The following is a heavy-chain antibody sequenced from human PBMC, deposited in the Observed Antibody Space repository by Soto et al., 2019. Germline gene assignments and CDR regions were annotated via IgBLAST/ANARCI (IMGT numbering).Heavy chain of an antibody. J-gene: IGHJ3*02. V-gene: IGHV4-59*01. D-gene: IGHD3-10*01. CDR2: IYYSGST. CDR3: ARVWFGELQAAFDI. CDR1: GGSISSYY. Sequence: LETLSLTCTVSGGSISSYYWSWIRQPPGKGLEWIGYIYYSGSTNYNPSLKSRVTISVDTSKNQFSLKLSSVTAADTAVYYCARVWFGELQAAFDIWGQGTMVTVSS.